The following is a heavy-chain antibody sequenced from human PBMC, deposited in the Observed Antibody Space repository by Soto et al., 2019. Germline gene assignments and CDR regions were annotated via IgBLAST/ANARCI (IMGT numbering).Heavy chain of an antibody. J-gene: IGHJ4*02. CDR2: IYYSGTT. CDR3: ARHFSVDYFDY. Sequence: LETLSLTCTVSGDSITSNSYFWAWIRQPPGKGLEWIGSIYYSGTTYYNPSLKSRVTISVDRSKNQFSLKLSSVTAATTAVYYCARHFSVDYFDYWGQGTLVTVSS. CDR1: GDSITSNSYF. V-gene: IGHV4-39*01.